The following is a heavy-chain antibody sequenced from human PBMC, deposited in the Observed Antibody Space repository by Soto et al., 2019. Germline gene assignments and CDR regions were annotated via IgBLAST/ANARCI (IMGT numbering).Heavy chain of an antibody. CDR2: ISGSGGST. CDR3: AKLGSVFGVVNPLDY. D-gene: IGHD3-3*01. Sequence: EVQLLESGGGLVQPGGSLRLSCAASGFTFSSYAMSWVRQAPGKGLEWVSAISGSGGSTYYADSAKGRFTISRDNSKNTLYLQMNSLRAEDTAVYYCAKLGSVFGVVNPLDYWGQGTLVTVSS. J-gene: IGHJ4*02. CDR1: GFTFSSYA. V-gene: IGHV3-23*01.